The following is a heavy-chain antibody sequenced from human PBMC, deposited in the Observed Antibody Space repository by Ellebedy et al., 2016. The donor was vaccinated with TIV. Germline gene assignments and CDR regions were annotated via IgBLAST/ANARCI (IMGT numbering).Heavy chain of an antibody. Sequence: GESLKISCAASGFTFDDYGMSWVRQAPGKGLEWVSGVNWNGGSTGYADSVKGRFTISRDNAKNSLYLQMNSLRAEDTAVYYCARVYDSIDYWGQGTLVTVSS. CDR1: GFTFDDYG. V-gene: IGHV3-20*04. CDR2: VNWNGGST. D-gene: IGHD3-22*01. J-gene: IGHJ4*02. CDR3: ARVYDSIDY.